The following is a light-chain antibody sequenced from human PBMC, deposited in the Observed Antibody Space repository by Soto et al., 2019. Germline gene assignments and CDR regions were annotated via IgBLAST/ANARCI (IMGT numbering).Light chain of an antibody. CDR1: NIGSKT. CDR2: DDS. V-gene: IGLV3-21*02. Sequence: SYELTQPPSVSVAPGQTARITCGGHNIGSKTVHWYQQKPGQAPVVVIYDDSDRPSGIPERFSGSNSGNTATLTISRVEAGDEADYYCQVWDSSRDHLYVFGTGTKLTVL. CDR3: QVWDSSRDHLYV. J-gene: IGLJ1*01.